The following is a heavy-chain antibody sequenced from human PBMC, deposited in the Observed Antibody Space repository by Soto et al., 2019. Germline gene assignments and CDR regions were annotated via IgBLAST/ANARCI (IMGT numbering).Heavy chain of an antibody. Sequence: GGSLRLSCAASGFTFSSYGMHWVRQAPGKGLEWVAVISYDGSNKYYADSVKGRFTISRDNSKNTLYLQMNSLRAEDTAVYYCAKEGLVRGVINWFDPWGQGTLVTVSS. V-gene: IGHV3-30*18. CDR3: AKEGLVRGVINWFDP. J-gene: IGHJ5*02. CDR2: ISYDGSNK. CDR1: GFTFSSYG. D-gene: IGHD3-10*01.